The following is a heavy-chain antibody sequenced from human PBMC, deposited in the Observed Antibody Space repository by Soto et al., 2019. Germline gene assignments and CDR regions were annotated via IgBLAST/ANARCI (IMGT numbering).Heavy chain of an antibody. CDR2: INPSGGST. CDR3: AKSSYSSSAPFYYYYYMDV. CDR1: GYTFTSYY. Sequence: ASVKVSCKAYGYTFTSYYMHWVRQAPGQGLEWMGIINPSGGSTSYAQKFQGRVTMTRDTSTSTVYMELSSLRSEDTAVYYCAKSSYSSSAPFYYYYYMDVWGKGTTVTVSS. J-gene: IGHJ6*03. D-gene: IGHD6-13*01. V-gene: IGHV1-46*03.